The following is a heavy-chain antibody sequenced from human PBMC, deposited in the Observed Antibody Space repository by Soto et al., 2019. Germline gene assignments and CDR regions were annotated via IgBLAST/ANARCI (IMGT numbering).Heavy chain of an antibody. Sequence: GGSLRLSCAASGFTFSSYAMSWVRQAPGKGLEWVSAISGSGGSTYYADSVKGRFTISRDNSKNTLYLQMNSLRAEDTAVYYCAKVRSEAMAKNYGMDVWGQGTTVTVSS. CDR1: GFTFSSYA. V-gene: IGHV3-23*01. J-gene: IGHJ6*02. CDR3: AKVRSEAMAKNYGMDV. D-gene: IGHD5-18*01. CDR2: ISGSGGST.